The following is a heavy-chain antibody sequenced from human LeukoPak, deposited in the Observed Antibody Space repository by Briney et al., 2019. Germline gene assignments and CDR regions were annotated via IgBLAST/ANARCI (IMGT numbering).Heavy chain of an antibody. J-gene: IGHJ3*02. CDR1: GGSISSSSYY. Sequence: SETLSLTCTVSGGSISSSSYYWGWIRQPPGKGLEWIGSIYYSGSTHYNPSLKSRVTISVDTSKNQFSLKLSSVTAADTAVYYCARQGVGATSAFDIWGQGTMVTVSS. CDR3: ARQGVGATSAFDI. V-gene: IGHV4-39*01. CDR2: IYYSGST. D-gene: IGHD1-26*01.